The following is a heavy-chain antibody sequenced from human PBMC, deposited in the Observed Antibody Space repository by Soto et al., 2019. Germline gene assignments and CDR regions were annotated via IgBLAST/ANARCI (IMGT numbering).Heavy chain of an antibody. J-gene: IGHJ4*02. Sequence: ASVKVSCKASGYIFVNYGIAWVRQAPGQGLEWMGWISAYTGNTHSATKFQGRLTMTTDTSTSTAYMELSSLRSEDTAVYYCASESYGGEFDYWGKGTLVTVSS. CDR1: GYIFVNYG. CDR3: ASESYGGEFDY. CDR2: ISAYTGNT. D-gene: IGHD4-17*01. V-gene: IGHV1-18*01.